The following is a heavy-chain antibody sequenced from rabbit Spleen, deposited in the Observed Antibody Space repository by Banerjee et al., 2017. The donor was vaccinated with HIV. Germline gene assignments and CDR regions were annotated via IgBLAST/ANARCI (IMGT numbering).Heavy chain of an antibody. V-gene: IGHV1S45*01. CDR2: IDNGSSGFT. Sequence: QEQLVESGGGLVQPEGSLTLTCKASGFDFSAYGVSWVRQASGKGLEWIGYIDNGSSGFTYFASWAKGRFTISKTSSTTVTLQVTSLTAADTATYFCASAYSDVYFNLWGPGTLVTVS. D-gene: IGHD6-1*01. CDR1: GFDFSAYG. CDR3: ASAYSDVYFNL. J-gene: IGHJ4*01.